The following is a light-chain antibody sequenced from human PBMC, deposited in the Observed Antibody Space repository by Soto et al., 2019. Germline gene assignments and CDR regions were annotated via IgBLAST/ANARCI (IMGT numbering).Light chain of an antibody. Sequence: VLTQSPGTLSLSPGERATLSCRASQSVSSSYLAWYQQKPGQPPRLLIYDASRRATGIPARFSGGGSETEFTLTINRLQSEDFAVYYCQQDNRWPLTFGGGTKVDIK. CDR3: QQDNRWPLT. V-gene: IGKV3-20*01. CDR1: QSVSSSY. J-gene: IGKJ4*01. CDR2: DAS.